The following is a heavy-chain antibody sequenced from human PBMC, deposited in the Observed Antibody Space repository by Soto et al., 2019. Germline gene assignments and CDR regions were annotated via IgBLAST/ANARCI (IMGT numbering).Heavy chain of an antibody. CDR1: GYTFTSYD. J-gene: IGHJ5*02. V-gene: IGHV1-8*01. CDR3: ARGGAYCGGDCYEGFIWFDP. Sequence: QVQLVQSGAEVKKPGASVKVSCKASGYTFTSYDINWVRQATGQGLEWMGWMNPNSGNTGYAQKFQGRVTMTRNTSIRTDYLELSSLGYEDTAVYYCARGGAYCGGDCYEGFIWFDPWGQGTLVTVSS. D-gene: IGHD2-21*02. CDR2: MNPNSGNT.